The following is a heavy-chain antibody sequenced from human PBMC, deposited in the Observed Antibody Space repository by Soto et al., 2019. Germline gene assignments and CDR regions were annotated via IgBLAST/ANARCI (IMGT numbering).Heavy chain of an antibody. CDR2: IDRSGRT. CDR3: ARDRRGTTSPRYNWFDP. CDR1: GGSFSDDASSSDWY. D-gene: IGHD4-17*01. V-gene: IGHV4-34*01. Sequence: PSETLSLTCAVYGGSFSDDASSSDWYWNWIRQSPGKGLEWIGEIDRSGRTKYNPSLKSRVSISIDTSENLFSLKLNSVTAADTAVYYCARDRRGTTSPRYNWFDPWGPGTLVTVSS. J-gene: IGHJ5*02.